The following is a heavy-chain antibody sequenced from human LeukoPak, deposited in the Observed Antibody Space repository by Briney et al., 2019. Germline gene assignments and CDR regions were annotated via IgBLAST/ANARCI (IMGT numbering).Heavy chain of an antibody. Sequence: PSETLSLTCAVYGGSFSGYYWSWIRQPPGKGMEWIGEINHSGSTNYNASLKSRVTISLDTSKNQLSLKLTSVSAADTAVYYCARGEPLRLGELDYFDHWGQGTLVTVSS. D-gene: IGHD3-16*01. CDR2: INHSGST. CDR1: GGSFSGYY. J-gene: IGHJ4*02. CDR3: ARGEPLRLGELDYFDH. V-gene: IGHV4-34*01.